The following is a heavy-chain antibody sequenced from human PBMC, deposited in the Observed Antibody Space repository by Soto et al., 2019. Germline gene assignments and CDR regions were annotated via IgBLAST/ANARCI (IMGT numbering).Heavy chain of an antibody. V-gene: IGHV4-59*01. D-gene: IGHD4-17*01. CDR1: GGSISSYY. J-gene: IGHJ4*02. CDR3: ARFSRTRNFDY. Sequence: PSETLSLTCTVSGGSISSYYWNWVRQPPGKGLEWIGYIYSSGNTNYNPSLKGRVTMSVDTSKNQFSLNLRSVTAADTAVYYCARFSRTRNFDYWGQGTLVTVSS. CDR2: IYSSGNT.